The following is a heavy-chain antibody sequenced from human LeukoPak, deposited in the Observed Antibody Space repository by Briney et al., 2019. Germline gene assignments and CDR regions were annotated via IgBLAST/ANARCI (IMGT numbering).Heavy chain of an antibody. D-gene: IGHD3-22*01. Sequence: ASVKVSCKASGGTFSSYAISWVRQAPGQGLEWMGGIIPIFGTANYAQKFQGRVMITADESTSTAYMELSSLRSEDTAVYYCARVDYYYDSSGYNVYYFDYWGQGTLVTVSS. CDR2: IIPIFGTA. V-gene: IGHV1-69*13. J-gene: IGHJ4*02. CDR3: ARVDYYYDSSGYNVYYFDY. CDR1: GGTFSSYA.